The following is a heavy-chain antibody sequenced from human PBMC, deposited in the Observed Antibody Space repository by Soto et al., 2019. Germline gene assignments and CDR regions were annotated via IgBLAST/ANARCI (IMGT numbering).Heavy chain of an antibody. V-gene: IGHV3-23*01. J-gene: IGHJ4*02. CDR2: IDGGGSSA. Sequence: QPGGSLRLSCAASGFTFNTYVMTWVRQAPGKGLEWVSSIDGGGSSAYYAESVKGRFVISRDNHKNVVHLQMSSPTADDTAVYYCAKLKRYNYGIDYWGQGTLVTVSS. CDR1: GFTFNTYV. D-gene: IGHD5-18*01. CDR3: AKLKRYNYGIDY.